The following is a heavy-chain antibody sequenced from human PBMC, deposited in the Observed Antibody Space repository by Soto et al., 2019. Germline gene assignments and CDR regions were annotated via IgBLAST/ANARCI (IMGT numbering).Heavy chain of an antibody. V-gene: IGHV4-39*01. J-gene: IGHJ3*02. CDR3: ARPTDPYNSYNAFDI. CDR1: GDSISSNSYY. Sequence: QLQLQESGPGLVKPSETLSLTCSVSGDSISSNSYYWAWIRQPPGKGLEWVGNIYYSGSTYYSPSRESRVTTSVDTSKNQFSLKLTSVTAADTAAYYCARPTDPYNSYNAFDIWRQ. D-gene: IGHD1-20*01. CDR2: IYYSGST.